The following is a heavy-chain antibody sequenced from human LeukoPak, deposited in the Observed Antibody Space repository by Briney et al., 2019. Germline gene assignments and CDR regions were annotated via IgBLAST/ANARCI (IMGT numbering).Heavy chain of an antibody. D-gene: IGHD5-12*01. J-gene: IGHJ6*03. CDR3: ARDMGYPYYYYYYMDV. CDR1: GYTFTSYD. CDR2: MNPNSGNT. Sequence: ASVKVSCKASGYTFTSYDINWVRQATGQGLEWMGWMNPNSGNTGYAQKFQGRVTMTRNTSISTAYMELSSLRSEDTAVYYCARDMGYPYYYYYYMDVWGKGTTVTVSS. V-gene: IGHV1-8*01.